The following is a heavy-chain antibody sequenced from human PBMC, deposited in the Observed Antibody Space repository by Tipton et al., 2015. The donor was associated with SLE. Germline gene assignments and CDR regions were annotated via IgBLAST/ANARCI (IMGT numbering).Heavy chain of an antibody. J-gene: IGHJ4*02. CDR3: ARGGGSYYDY. V-gene: IGHV4-4*07. CDR1: GGSICGYY. Sequence: LRLSCTVSGGSICGYYWSLVRPPAGKGLAWIGRISTIASTIYNPSLKSRVTLSSDTPKNQFSLRVRSVTAADTAEYYCARGGGSYYDYWGQGRLVTVSS. D-gene: IGHD1-26*01. CDR2: ISTIAST.